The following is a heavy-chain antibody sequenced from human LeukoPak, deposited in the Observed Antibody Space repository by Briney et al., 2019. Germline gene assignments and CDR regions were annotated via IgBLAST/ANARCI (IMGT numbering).Heavy chain of an antibody. V-gene: IGHV3-21*01. CDR2: ISSSSTYI. CDR3: AREWNGSYEDY. J-gene: IGHJ4*02. D-gene: IGHD1-26*01. CDR1: GFTFSDYY. Sequence: PGGSLRLSCAASGFTFSDYYMNWVRQAPGKGLEWVSSISSSSTYIYYTDSLKGRFTISRDNAKNSLYLQMNSLRAEDTAVYYCAREWNGSYEDYWGQGTLVTVSS.